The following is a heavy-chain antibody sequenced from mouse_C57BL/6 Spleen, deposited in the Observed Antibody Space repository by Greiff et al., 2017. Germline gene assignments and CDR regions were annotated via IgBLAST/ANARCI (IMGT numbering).Heavy chain of an antibody. CDR1: GYTFTSYW. J-gene: IGHJ3*01. D-gene: IGHD2-10*01. V-gene: IGHV1-53*01. CDR3: ARAYCCNPRFAY. Sequence: QVQLQQPGTELVKPGASVKLSCKASGYTFTSYWMHWVKQRPGQGLEWIGNINPSNGGTNYNEKFKSKATLTVDKSSSTAYMQLSSLTSEDSSVDYCARAYCCNPRFAYWGQGTLVTVSA. CDR2: INPSNGGT.